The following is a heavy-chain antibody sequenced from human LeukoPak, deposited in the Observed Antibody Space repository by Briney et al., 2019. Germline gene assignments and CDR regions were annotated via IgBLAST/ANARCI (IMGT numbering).Heavy chain of an antibody. CDR1: GGSISGYY. Sequence: SETLSLTCAVYGGSISGYYWTWTRQPPGKGLEWIGEINHSGRTNYNPSFKSRVTISVDTSKNQFSLKLSSVTAADTAVYYCARRRHSSSPKLYWYFDLWGRGTLVTVSS. D-gene: IGHD6-6*01. V-gene: IGHV4-34*01. J-gene: IGHJ2*01. CDR3: ARRRHSSSPKLYWYFDL. CDR2: INHSGRT.